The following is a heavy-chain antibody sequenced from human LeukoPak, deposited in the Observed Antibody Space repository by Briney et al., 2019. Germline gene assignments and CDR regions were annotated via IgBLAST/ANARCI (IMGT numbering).Heavy chain of an antibody. J-gene: IGHJ4*02. D-gene: IGHD3-16*02. CDR2: IYYSGST. CDR3: ARGGVYDYVWGSYRFDY. V-gene: IGHV4-59*02. Sequence: SETLSLTCIVSGDSVTNHYWSLIRQPPGKGLEWIGYIYYSGSTNYNPSLKSRVTISVDTSKNQFSLKLSSVTAADTAVYYCARGGVYDYVWGSYRFDYWGQGTLVTVSS. CDR1: GDSVTNHY.